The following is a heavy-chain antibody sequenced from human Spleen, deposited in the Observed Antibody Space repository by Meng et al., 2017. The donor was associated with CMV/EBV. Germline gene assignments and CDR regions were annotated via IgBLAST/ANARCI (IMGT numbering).Heavy chain of an antibody. Sequence: GESLKISCAASGFTVSSNYMSWVRQAPGKGLEWVAVIWYDGSIKYYADSMKGRFTISRDNAKNTLFLQMNSLRVEDTAVYYCAKDRPPRIAPHYGMDVWGQGTTVTVSS. J-gene: IGHJ6*02. V-gene: IGHV3-33*06. D-gene: IGHD6-6*01. CDR2: IWYDGSIK. CDR1: GFTVSSNY. CDR3: AKDRPPRIAPHYGMDV.